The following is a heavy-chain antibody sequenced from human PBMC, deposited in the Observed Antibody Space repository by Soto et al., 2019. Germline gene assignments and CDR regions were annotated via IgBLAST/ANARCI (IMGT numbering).Heavy chain of an antibody. CDR3: ARPHSAAFGWAAAS. CDR2: VSDVERT. J-gene: IGHJ5*02. CDR1: GFSVSSNY. D-gene: IGHD1-26*01. V-gene: IGHV3-53*01. Sequence: EVRLVESGGGLIQPGVSLRLSCAVSGFSVSSNYMSWVRQAPWKGLEWVSVVSDVERTYYADSVKGRFTISRDNSKRTMYLQINSLRAEDTPVYYCARPHSAAFGWAAASSGQGTLVIVS.